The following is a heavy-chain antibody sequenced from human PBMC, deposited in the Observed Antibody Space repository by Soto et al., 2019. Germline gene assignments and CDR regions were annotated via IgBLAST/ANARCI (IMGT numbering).Heavy chain of an antibody. Sequence: PGGSLRLSCAASGFNFSSYAMSWVRQAPGKGLEWVSSITGRGSSIYYADSVKGRFTISKDHSSNTLYLQMDALRAEDAAVHYCAKALVRGLDYWGQGTLVTVS. J-gene: IGHJ4*02. V-gene: IGHV3-23*01. CDR2: ITGRGSSI. CDR3: AKALVRGLDY. CDR1: GFNFSSYA. D-gene: IGHD3-10*01.